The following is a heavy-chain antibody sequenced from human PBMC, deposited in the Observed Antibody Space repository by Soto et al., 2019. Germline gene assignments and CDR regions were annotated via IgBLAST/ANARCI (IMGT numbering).Heavy chain of an antibody. CDR1: GFAVSGNY. J-gene: IGHJ4*02. Sequence: GSLRLSCAASGFAVSGNYMSWLRQAPGKGLECVSILYADGNTRYADSVRGRFTISRGNSKNTLNLQMNTLRAEDTAVYFCTRGRGYCSSTTCFLPFDSWGQGTAVTVSS. D-gene: IGHD2-2*01. V-gene: IGHV3-53*01. CDR2: LYADGNT. CDR3: TRGRGYCSSTTCFLPFDS.